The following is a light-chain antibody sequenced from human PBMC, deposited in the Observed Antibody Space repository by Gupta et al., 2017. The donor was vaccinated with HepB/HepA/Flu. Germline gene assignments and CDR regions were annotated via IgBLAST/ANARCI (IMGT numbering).Light chain of an antibody. V-gene: IGLV2-8*01. CDR1: SSDVGGYNY. Sequence: QSALTQPPSASGSPGQSVTISCTGTSSDVGGYNYVSWYQQHPGKAPKLMIYEVSKRPSGVPDRFSGSKSGNTASLTVSGRQAEDEGDYYCSSDAGSNKLVFGGGTKLTVL. J-gene: IGLJ2*01. CDR2: EVS. CDR3: SSDAGSNKLV.